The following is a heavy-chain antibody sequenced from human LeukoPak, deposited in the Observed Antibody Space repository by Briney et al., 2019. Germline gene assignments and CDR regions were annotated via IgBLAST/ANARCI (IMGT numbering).Heavy chain of an antibody. CDR2: IKQDGSEK. Sequence: GGSLRLSCAASGFIFSSYWMTWVRQATGKGLEWVANIKQDGSEKYYVDSVKGRFTISRDNAKNSLYLQMNSLRAEDTAVYYCARGGGLDIWGQGTMVTVSS. CDR3: ARGGGLDI. CDR1: GFIFSSYW. V-gene: IGHV3-7*05. J-gene: IGHJ3*02.